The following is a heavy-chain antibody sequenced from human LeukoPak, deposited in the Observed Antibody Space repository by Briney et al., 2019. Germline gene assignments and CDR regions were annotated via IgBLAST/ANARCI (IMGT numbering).Heavy chain of an antibody. CDR2: ISGSDGST. D-gene: IGHD3-16*02. CDR3: AKSLGLGAYTRYKGFDQ. CDR1: GFTFSSYA. Sequence: PGGSLRLSCAASGFTFSSYAMNWVRQAPGKGLEWVSGISGSDGSTYYADFVKGRFTISRDNSKNTLHLQMNSLRAEDTAVYYCAKSLGLGAYTRYKGFDQWGQGTLVTVSS. J-gene: IGHJ4*02. V-gene: IGHV3-23*01.